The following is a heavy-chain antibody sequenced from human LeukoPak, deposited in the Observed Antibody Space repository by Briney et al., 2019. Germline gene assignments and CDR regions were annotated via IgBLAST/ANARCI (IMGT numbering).Heavy chain of an antibody. Sequence: PSETLSLTCTVSSGSISSYYWSWIRQPPGKGLEWIGYIYYSGSTNYNPSLKSRVTISVDTSKNQFSLKLSSVTAADTAVYYCARFACSSTSCYSVWFDPWGQGTLVTVSS. V-gene: IGHV4-59*01. CDR3: ARFACSSTSCYSVWFDP. CDR2: IYYSGST. D-gene: IGHD2-2*01. J-gene: IGHJ5*02. CDR1: SGSISSYY.